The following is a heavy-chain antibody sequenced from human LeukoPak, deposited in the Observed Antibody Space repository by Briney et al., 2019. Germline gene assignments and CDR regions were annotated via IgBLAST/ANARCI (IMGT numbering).Heavy chain of an antibody. CDR2: FEPEDGEP. CDR3: ATADKWEPLDY. Sequence: ASVKVSCKVSGNSLRDTSIHWVRQAPGQWLEWMGGFEPEDGEPVFAQTFQGRLSMTEDTSTDTAHMELSSLTVEDTAVYYCATADKWEPLDYWGQGTLVTVSS. D-gene: IGHD1-26*01. V-gene: IGHV1-24*01. J-gene: IGHJ4*02. CDR1: GNSLRDTS.